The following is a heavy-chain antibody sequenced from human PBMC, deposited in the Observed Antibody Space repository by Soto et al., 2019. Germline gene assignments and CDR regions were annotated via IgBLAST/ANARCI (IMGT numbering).Heavy chain of an antibody. J-gene: IGHJ3*02. CDR1: EFTFSSYS. D-gene: IGHD3-22*01. Sequence: GGSLRLSCAASEFTFSSYSLNWIRQAPGKGLEWVSYISSSSSTIYYADSVKGRFTISRDNAKNSLYLQMNSLRDEDTAVYYCARAGGSYYCDSSDAFDIWGQGTMVTVSS. V-gene: IGHV3-48*02. CDR3: ARAGGSYYCDSSDAFDI. CDR2: ISSSSSTI.